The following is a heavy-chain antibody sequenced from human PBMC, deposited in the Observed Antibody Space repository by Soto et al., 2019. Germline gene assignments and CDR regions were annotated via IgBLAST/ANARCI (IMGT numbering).Heavy chain of an antibody. CDR1: GGSISSYY. Sequence: SETLSLTCTVSGGSISSYYWSWIRQPPGKGLEWIGYIYYSGSTNYNPSLKSRVTISVDTSKNQFSLKLSSVTAADTAVYYCVRLGRGYYYYYYMDVWGKGTTVTVSS. CDR3: VRLGRGYYYYYYMDV. D-gene: IGHD1-26*01. V-gene: IGHV4-59*08. J-gene: IGHJ6*03. CDR2: IYYSGST.